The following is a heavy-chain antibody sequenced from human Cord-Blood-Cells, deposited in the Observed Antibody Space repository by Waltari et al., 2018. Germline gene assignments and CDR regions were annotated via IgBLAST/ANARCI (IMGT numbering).Heavy chain of an antibody. CDR2: INPICGTA. D-gene: IGHD5-12*01. CDR1: GGTFSSYA. V-gene: IGHV1-69*01. CDR3: ARDWGGYSGYGGFDY. J-gene: IGHJ4*02. Sequence: QVQLVQSGAEVKKPGSSVKVSCKASGGTFSSYAISWVRQAPGQGLEWMGGINPICGTANYGQKFQGRVTSTADESTSTAYMELSSLRSEDTAVYYCARDWGGYSGYGGFDYWGQGTLVTVSS.